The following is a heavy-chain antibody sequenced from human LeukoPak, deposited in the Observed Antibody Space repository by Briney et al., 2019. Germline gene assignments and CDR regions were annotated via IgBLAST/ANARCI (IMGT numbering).Heavy chain of an antibody. CDR1: GFTFSRHW. J-gene: IGHJ3*01. D-gene: IGHD4-23*01. CDR3: ARDPGVGFGGNPTLDG. CDR2: IKQDGREI. V-gene: IGHV3-7*01. Sequence: GGSLRLSWAASGFTFSRHWMTWVRQAPGKGLEWVANIKQDGREIYYLDSVKGRFTISRDNAKNSLYLQMNSLRGEDTALYYCARDPGVGFGGNPTLDGWGQGTMVTVSS.